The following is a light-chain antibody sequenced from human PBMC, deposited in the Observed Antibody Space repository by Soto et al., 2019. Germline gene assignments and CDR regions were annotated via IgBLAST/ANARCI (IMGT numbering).Light chain of an antibody. V-gene: IGKV3-20*01. J-gene: IGKJ2*01. Sequence: EVVLTQSPGTLSLSPGERATLSCRASQSVNSSYLAWYQQKPGQAPRLLIYSASSRATDIPDRFSGSGSGTDFTLTISRLEPEDLQVYYCRRYCMSPPKYTFGQGTKLEIK. CDR3: RRYCMSPPKYT. CDR2: SAS. CDR1: QSVNSSY.